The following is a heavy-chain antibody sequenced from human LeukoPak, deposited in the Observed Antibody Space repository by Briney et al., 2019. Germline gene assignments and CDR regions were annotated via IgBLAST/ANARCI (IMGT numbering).Heavy chain of an antibody. V-gene: IGHV1-2*02. Sequence: GASVKVSCKASGYTFTGYYMHWVRQAPGQGLEWMGWINPNSGGTNYAQKFRGRVTMTRDTSISTAYMELSRLRSDDTAVYYCARDPMGLWFGEEGIDPWGQGTLVTVSS. CDR1: GYTFTGYY. CDR2: INPNSGGT. CDR3: ARDPMGLWFGEEGIDP. D-gene: IGHD3-10*01. J-gene: IGHJ5*02.